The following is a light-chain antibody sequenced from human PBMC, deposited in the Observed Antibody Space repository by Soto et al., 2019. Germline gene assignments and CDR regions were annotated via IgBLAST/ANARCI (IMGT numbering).Light chain of an antibody. Sequence: SSELTQPPSVSVAPEKTATITCGGNNIGDKRVHWYRQKPGQAPVLLISYDSDRPSGIPERFSGSNSGNTATLPISRVEAGDEADYYCQVWDIMTDNYVFGGGTKLTVL. CDR2: YDS. V-gene: IGLV3-21*04. CDR3: QVWDIMTDNYV. CDR1: NIGDKR. J-gene: IGLJ1*01.